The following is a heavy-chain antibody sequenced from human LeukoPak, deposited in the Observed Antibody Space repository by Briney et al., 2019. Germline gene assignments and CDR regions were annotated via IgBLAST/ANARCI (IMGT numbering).Heavy chain of an antibody. CDR2: LRNSGSSP. CDR1: GFTFSNYA. Sequence: PGGSLRLSCVGSGFTFSNYAMTWVRQAPGKGLEWVSALRNSGSSPYYPDSVKGRFTISRDNSKNTLYLQMNSLRAEDTAVYYCAKVGDILTGYGLDYWGQGTLVTVSS. J-gene: IGHJ4*02. CDR3: AKVGDILTGYGLDY. V-gene: IGHV3-23*01. D-gene: IGHD3-9*01.